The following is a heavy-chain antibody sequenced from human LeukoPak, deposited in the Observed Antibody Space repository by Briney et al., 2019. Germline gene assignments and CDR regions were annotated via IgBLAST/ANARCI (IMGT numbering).Heavy chain of an antibody. J-gene: IGHJ5*02. CDR3: AGDPRYYSSGWYNWFDP. D-gene: IGHD6-19*01. Sequence: SETLSLTCTVSGGSISSYYWSWIRQPAGKGLEWIGRIYTSGSTNYNPSLKSRVTMSVDTSKNQFSLKLSSVTAADTAVYYCAGDPRYYSSGWYNWFDPWGQGTLVTVSS. CDR1: GGSISSYY. CDR2: IYTSGST. V-gene: IGHV4-4*07.